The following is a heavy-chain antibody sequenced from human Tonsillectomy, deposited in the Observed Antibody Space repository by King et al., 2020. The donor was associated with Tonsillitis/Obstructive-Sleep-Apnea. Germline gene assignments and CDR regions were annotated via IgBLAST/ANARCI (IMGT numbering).Heavy chain of an antibody. CDR3: AGDGFTGWYAPPYYMAV. V-gene: IGHV3-7*01. Sequence: VQLVESGGGLVQPGGSLRLSCAASGFTFSSYWMSWVRQAPGKGLEWVANIKQDGCEKYYVDSVKGRFTISRDNAKNSLYLQMNRLRAEDTAVYYCAGDGFTGWYAPPYYMAVWGKGTTVTVSS. D-gene: IGHD6-19*01. CDR1: GFTFSSYW. J-gene: IGHJ6*03. CDR2: IKQDGCEK.